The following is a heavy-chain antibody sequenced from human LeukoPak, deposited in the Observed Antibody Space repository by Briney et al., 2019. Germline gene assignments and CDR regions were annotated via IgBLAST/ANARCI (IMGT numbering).Heavy chain of an antibody. V-gene: IGHV4-59*08. CDR3: ARLNGRITMVRGVLSGDY. CDR1: GGPISSYY. CDR2: IYYSGST. D-gene: IGHD3-10*01. Sequence: TSETLSLTCTVSGGPISSYYWSWIRQPPGKGLGWIGYIYYSGSTNYNPSLKSRVTISLDTSKNQFSLKLSSVTAADTAVYYCARLNGRITMVRGVLSGDYWGQGTLVTVSS. J-gene: IGHJ4*02.